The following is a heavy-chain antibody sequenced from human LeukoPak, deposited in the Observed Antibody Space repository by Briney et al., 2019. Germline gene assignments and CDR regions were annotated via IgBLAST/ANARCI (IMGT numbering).Heavy chain of an antibody. V-gene: IGHV3-23*01. D-gene: IGHD1-1*01. Sequence: PGGSLRLSCAASGFSFSAYPMGWVRQAPGKGLQWLSGISASGDVTFHADRVKGRFAISRDDSKNTLYPQMTGLRAGDTAEYYCAKSLFTSATGTGRAFHIWGQGTMVTVSS. CDR2: ISASGDVT. CDR1: GFSFSAYP. CDR3: AKSLFTSATGTGRAFHI. J-gene: IGHJ3*02.